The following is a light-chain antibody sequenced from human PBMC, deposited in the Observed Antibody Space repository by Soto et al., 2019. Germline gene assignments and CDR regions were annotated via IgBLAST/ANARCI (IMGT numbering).Light chain of an antibody. CDR3: QQYKSYPT. J-gene: IGKJ2*01. CDR1: QSMSTW. Sequence: DIQMTQSPPTLSASVGDRVTLTCRASQSMSTWLAWYQQKPGKAPKLLISDASSLESGVPSRFGGSGSGTEFSLTISGLQPDDFATYYCQQYKSYPTFGQGTALEIK. CDR2: DAS. V-gene: IGKV1-5*01.